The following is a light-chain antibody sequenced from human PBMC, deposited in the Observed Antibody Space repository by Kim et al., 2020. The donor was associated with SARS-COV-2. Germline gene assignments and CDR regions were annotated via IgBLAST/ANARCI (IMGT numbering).Light chain of an antibody. CDR3: QKYNSAPLT. J-gene: IGKJ4*01. CDR1: QGISTY. Sequence: DIQMTQSPSSLSASVGDRVTITCRASQGISTYLAWYQQKPGKVPKLLIYAASTLQSGVPSRFSGSGSGTDFTPTISSLQPEDVATYYCQKYNSAPLTFGGGTKLEI. CDR2: AAS. V-gene: IGKV1-27*01.